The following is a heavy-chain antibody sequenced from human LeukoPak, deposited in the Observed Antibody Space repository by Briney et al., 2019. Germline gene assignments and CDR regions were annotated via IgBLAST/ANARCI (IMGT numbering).Heavy chain of an antibody. CDR3: ARVYYDFWSGYHQSYFDY. Sequence: SETLSLTCTVSGGSNSSYYWSWIRQPPGKGLEWIGYIYYSGSTNYNPSLKSRVTISVDTSKNQFSLKLSSVTAADTAVYYCARVYYDFWSGYHQSYFDYWGQGTLVTVSS. D-gene: IGHD3-3*01. J-gene: IGHJ4*02. CDR2: IYYSGST. CDR1: GGSNSSYY. V-gene: IGHV4-59*01.